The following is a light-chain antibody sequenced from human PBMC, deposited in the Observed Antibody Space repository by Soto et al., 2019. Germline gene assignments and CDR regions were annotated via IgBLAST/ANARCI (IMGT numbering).Light chain of an antibody. J-gene: IGKJ4*01. CDR1: QSVSSN. V-gene: IGKV3-15*01. CDR2: GAS. CDR3: QQYNSWPT. Sequence: EIEMTQSPATLSVSPGERATLSGRASQSVSSNLAWYQQKPGQAPRLLIYGASTRATGIPARFSGSGSGTDFTLTISSLQSEDFAVYSCQQYNSWPTFGGGTKVEIK.